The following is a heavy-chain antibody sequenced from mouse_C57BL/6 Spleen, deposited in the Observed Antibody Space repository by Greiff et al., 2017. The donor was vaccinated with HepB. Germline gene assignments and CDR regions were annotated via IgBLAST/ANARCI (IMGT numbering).Heavy chain of an antibody. V-gene: IGHV1-9*01. Sequence: QVQLQHSGAELMKPGASVKLSCKATGYTFTGYWIEWVKQRPGHGLEWIGEILPGSGSTNYNEKFKGKATVTADKSSNTAYMQLSSLTTEDSAIYYCARLRKVYYGNPGAMDYWGQGTSVTVSS. CDR2: ILPGSGST. J-gene: IGHJ4*01. D-gene: IGHD2-1*01. CDR3: ARLRKVYYGNPGAMDY. CDR1: GYTFTGYW.